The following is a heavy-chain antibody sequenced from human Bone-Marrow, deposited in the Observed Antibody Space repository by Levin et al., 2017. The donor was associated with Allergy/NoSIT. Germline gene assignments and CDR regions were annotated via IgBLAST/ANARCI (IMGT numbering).Heavy chain of an antibody. CDR2: ISGGGSTI. CDR3: ARTLGTTNVFGY. Sequence: PGESLKISCAASGFSFSSYSMNWVRQAPGKGPEWVSYISGGGSTIRYADSVKGRFTISRDNAKNSLFLQMNSLRDDDTAVYYCARTLGTTNVFGYWGQGTLVTVSS. V-gene: IGHV3-48*02. J-gene: IGHJ4*02. CDR1: GFSFSSYS. D-gene: IGHD1-7*01.